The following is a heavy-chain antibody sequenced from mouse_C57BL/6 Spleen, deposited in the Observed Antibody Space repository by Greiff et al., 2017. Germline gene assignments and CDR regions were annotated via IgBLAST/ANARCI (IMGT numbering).Heavy chain of an antibody. V-gene: IGHV14-3*01. CDR2: IDPANGNT. CDR1: GFNIKNTY. Sequence: EVQLQQSVAELVRPGASVKLSCTASGFNIKNTYMHWVKQRPGQGLEWIGRIDPANGNTIYAPKFTGKATITADTSSITAYLPLSSLTSEDSGIYYGARYYDSSSYARDYWGQGTTVTVSS. J-gene: IGHJ4*01. D-gene: IGHD1-1*01. CDR3: ARYYDSSSYARDY.